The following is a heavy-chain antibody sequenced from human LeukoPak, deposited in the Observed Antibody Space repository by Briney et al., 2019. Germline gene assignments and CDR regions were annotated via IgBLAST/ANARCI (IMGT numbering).Heavy chain of an antibody. D-gene: IGHD2-15*01. Sequence: WIRQPPGKGLEWIGYIYYSGSTNYNPSLKSRVTISVDTSKNQFSLKLSSVTAADTAVYYCARQRGYCSGGSCYFFGMDVWGQGTTVTVSS. J-gene: IGHJ6*02. V-gene: IGHV4-59*08. CDR3: ARQRGYCSGGSCYFFGMDV. CDR2: IYYSGST.